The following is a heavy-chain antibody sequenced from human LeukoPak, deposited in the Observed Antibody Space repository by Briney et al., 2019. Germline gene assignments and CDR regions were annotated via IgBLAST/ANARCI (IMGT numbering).Heavy chain of an antibody. Sequence: ASVKVSCKASGFTFSSYAMSWVRQAPGKGLEWVSAISGSGGSTYYADSVKGRFIISRDNSKNTLYLQMNSLRAEDTAVYYCAKHHFLYDSSGYYPVDAFDIWGQGTMVTVSS. V-gene: IGHV3-23*01. CDR1: GFTFSSYA. J-gene: IGHJ3*02. CDR3: AKHHFLYDSSGYYPVDAFDI. D-gene: IGHD3-22*01. CDR2: ISGSGGST.